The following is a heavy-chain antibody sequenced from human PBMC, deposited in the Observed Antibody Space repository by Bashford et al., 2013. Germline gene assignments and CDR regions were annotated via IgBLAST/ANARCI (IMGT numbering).Heavy chain of an antibody. CDR1: DSLYQLC. V-gene: IGHV3-23*01. Sequence: GGSLRPSPVQPLDSLYQLCHDLGPPGSRKGLEWVSTITGNGDTTYYADSVKGRFTISRDNSKNTLFLQMNSLKIEDTAMYYCSRGTNYENHAFDVWGQGTMVTVSS. CDR3: SRGTNYENHAFDV. CDR2: ITGNGDTT. J-gene: IGHJ3*01. D-gene: IGHD1-7*01.